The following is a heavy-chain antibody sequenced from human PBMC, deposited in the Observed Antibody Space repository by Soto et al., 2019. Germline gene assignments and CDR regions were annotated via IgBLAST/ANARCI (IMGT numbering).Heavy chain of an antibody. D-gene: IGHD6-13*01. CDR1: VYSFTSYW. J-gene: IGHJ4*02. V-gene: IGHV5-51*01. CDR2: IYPGDSDT. Sequence: GESLKIACKGSVYSFTSYWIGRMRLMPGKGLEGRGIIYPGDSDTRDSPSFHGQVTISADKSIFTAYLQWSSLKASDTAMYNCTRLAVCGSWSSRMDYWGQGTLVTVCS. CDR3: TRLAVCGSWSSRMDY.